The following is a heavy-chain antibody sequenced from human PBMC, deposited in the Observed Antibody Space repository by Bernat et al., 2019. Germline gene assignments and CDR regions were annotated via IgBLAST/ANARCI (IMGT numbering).Heavy chain of an antibody. D-gene: IGHD3-10*02. CDR3: AKCSGSYVVDGMDV. CDR2: IKQDGSEK. CDR1: GFTFSSYW. V-gene: IGHV3-7*01. Sequence: EVQLVESGGGLVQPGGSLRLSCAASGFTFSSYWMSWVRQAPGKGLEWVANIKQDGSEKYYVDSVKGRFTISRDNAKNSLYLQMNSLRAEDTAVYYCAKCSGSYVVDGMDVWGQGTTVTVSS. J-gene: IGHJ6*02.